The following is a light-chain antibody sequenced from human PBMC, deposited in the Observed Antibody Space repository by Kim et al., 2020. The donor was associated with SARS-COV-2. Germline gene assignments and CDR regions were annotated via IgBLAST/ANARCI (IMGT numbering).Light chain of an antibody. CDR1: QSVSSY. V-gene: IGKV3-11*01. Sequence: SLSPGERAPLSGRASQSVSSYLAWYQQKPGQAPRLLIYDASNRATGIPARFSGSGSGTEFTLTISSLEPEDFAVYYCQQRSNWPTFGGGTKVDIK. CDR2: DAS. CDR3: QQRSNWPT. J-gene: IGKJ4*01.